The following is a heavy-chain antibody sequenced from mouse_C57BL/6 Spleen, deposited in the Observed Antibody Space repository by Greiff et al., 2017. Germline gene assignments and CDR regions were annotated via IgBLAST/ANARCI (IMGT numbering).Heavy chain of an antibody. Sequence: EVMLVESGGGLVQPKGSLTLSCAASGFTLNTYAMHWVRQASGKGLEWVARIRSKSSNYAKYYADSVKDRFTISRDDSQNIHYLQMNNLKTEDTAIYYYWRARTGTAPGYFDVWGTGTTGTVSS. CDR3: WRARTGTAPGYFDV. V-gene: IGHV10-3*01. D-gene: IGHD4-1*01. CDR1: GFTLNTYA. J-gene: IGHJ1*03. CDR2: IRSKSSNYAK.